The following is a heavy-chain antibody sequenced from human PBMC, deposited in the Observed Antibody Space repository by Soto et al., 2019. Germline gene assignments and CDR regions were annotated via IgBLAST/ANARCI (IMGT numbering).Heavy chain of an antibody. CDR2: IHYSGST. V-gene: IGHV4-59*01. CDR3: TRGGDAYKNGH. J-gene: IGHJ4*02. CDR1: GRSFSGYY. D-gene: IGHD2-21*01. Sequence: SETLFLTCAFYGRSFSGYYWSWIRQPPGKGLEWIGFIHYSGSTNYNPSLKSRVTLSVDTSKNQFSLKLTSVNAADTAVYYCTRGGDAYKNGHWGQGTLVTVS.